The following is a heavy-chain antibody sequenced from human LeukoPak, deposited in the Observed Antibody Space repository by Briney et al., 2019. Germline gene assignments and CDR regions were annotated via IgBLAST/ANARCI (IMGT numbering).Heavy chain of an antibody. J-gene: IGHJ6*02. Sequence: TGGSLRLFCAASGFTFSSYAMHWVRQAPGKGLEWVTVISYDGSNKYYADSVKGRFTISRDNSKNTLYLQMNSLRAEDTAVYYCARGDPFPEVVNYYDSSGNYGMDVWGQGTTVTVSS. CDR2: ISYDGSNK. V-gene: IGHV3-30-3*01. D-gene: IGHD3-22*01. CDR1: GFTFSSYA. CDR3: ARGDPFPEVVNYYDSSGNYGMDV.